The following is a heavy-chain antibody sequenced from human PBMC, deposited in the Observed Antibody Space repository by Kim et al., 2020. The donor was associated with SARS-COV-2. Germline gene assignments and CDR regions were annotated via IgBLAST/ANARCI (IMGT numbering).Heavy chain of an antibody. CDR3: AKSITGSPVAGYYFDY. V-gene: IGHV3-23*01. D-gene: IGHD6-19*01. CDR1: GFTFSSYA. Sequence: GGSLRLSCAASGFTFSSYAMSWVRQAPGKGLEWVSAISGSGGSTYYADSVKGRFTISRDNSKNTLYLQMNSLRAEDTAVYYCAKSITGSPVAGYYFDYWGQGTLVTVSS. J-gene: IGHJ4*02. CDR2: ISGSGGST.